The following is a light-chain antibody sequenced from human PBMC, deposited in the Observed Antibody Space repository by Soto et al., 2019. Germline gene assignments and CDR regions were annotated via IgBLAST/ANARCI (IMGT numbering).Light chain of an antibody. CDR2: AAS. Sequence: EIVMTQSPATLSLSPGERATLSCRASQTVSSSLAWYQQKPGRAPRLLIYAASNRATDIPARFSGSGSGADFTLTISRLEPEDFALYYCQQHSSWPFTFGEGTKVDI. CDR3: QQHSSWPFT. CDR1: QTVSSS. J-gene: IGKJ4*01. V-gene: IGKV3-11*01.